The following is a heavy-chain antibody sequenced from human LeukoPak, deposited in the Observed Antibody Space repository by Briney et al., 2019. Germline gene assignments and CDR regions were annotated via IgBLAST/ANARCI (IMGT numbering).Heavy chain of an antibody. CDR2: ISYDGSNK. CDR1: GFTFSSYA. Sequence: GGSLRLSCAASGFTFSSYAMHWVRQAPGKGLEWVAVISYDGSNKYYADSVKGRFTISRDNSKNTLYLQMNSLRAEDTAVYYCARDSRIRNIAAAGYVYWGQGNLVTVFS. J-gene: IGHJ4*02. D-gene: IGHD6-13*01. V-gene: IGHV3-30*04. CDR3: ARDSRIRNIAAAGYVY.